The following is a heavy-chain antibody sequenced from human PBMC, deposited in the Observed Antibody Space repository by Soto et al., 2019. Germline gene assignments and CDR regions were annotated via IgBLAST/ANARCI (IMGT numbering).Heavy chain of an antibody. CDR2: IYPGDSDT. V-gene: IGHV5-51*01. J-gene: IGHJ6*02. CDR1: GYKLTTYW. Sequence: GESLKISCKGSGYKLTTYWIGWVRQMPGKGLEWMGIIYPGDSDTRYSPSFQGQVTISADKSISTAYLQWSSLKASDTAMYYCASYGSAYGMDVWGQGTTVTVSS. CDR3: ASYGSAYGMDV. D-gene: IGHD3-10*01.